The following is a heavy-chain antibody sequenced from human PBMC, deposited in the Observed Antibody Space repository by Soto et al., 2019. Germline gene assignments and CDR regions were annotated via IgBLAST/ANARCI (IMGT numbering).Heavy chain of an antibody. V-gene: IGHV3-30*18. J-gene: IGHJ4*02. CDR3: AKDWGGRLDF. CDR1: GFTFSSYG. D-gene: IGHD7-27*01. Sequence: PVGSLRLSCAASGFTFSSYGMHWVRQAPGKGLEWVTIISYDGSNKNYGDSVKGRFTVSRDNPGNTLSLQMNSLRPEDTGIYYCAKDWGGRLDFWGQGAWVTVSS. CDR2: ISYDGSNK.